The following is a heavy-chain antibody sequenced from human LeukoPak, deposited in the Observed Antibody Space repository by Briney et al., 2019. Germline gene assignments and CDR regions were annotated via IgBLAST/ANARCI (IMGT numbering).Heavy chain of an antibody. D-gene: IGHD6-6*01. CDR2: ISAYNGNT. J-gene: IGHJ5*02. CDR1: GYTFTNYG. CDR3: ARDSSSSSNWFDP. Sequence: ASVKVSCKASGYTFTNYGISWVRQAPGQGLEWMGWISAYNGNTNYAQNLQGRVTMTTDTSTTTAYMELRSLRSDDTAVYYCARDSSSSSNWFDPWGQGTLVTVFS. V-gene: IGHV1-18*01.